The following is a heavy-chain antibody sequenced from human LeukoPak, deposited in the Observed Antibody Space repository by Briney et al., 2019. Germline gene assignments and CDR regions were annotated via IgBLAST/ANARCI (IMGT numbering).Heavy chain of an antibody. CDR3: ATEGYGSGSPVAPSSYNWFDP. J-gene: IGHJ5*02. Sequence: GASAKVSCKVSGYTLTELSMHWVRQAPGKGLEWMGGFDPEDGETIYAQKFQGRVTMTEDTSTDTAYMELSSLRSEDTAVYYCATEGYGSGSPVAPSSYNWFDPWGQGTLVTVSS. D-gene: IGHD3-10*01. CDR1: GYTLTELS. V-gene: IGHV1-24*01. CDR2: FDPEDGET.